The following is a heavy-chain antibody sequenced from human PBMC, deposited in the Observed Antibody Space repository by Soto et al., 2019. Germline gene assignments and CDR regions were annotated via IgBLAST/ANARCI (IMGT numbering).Heavy chain of an antibody. CDR1: GFSFNDAW. CDR3: TTDPHSTGTKY. D-gene: IGHD1-1*01. J-gene: IGHJ4*02. V-gene: IGHV3-15*01. Sequence: EVQLVESGGRMVKPGGSLRLSCAASGFSFNDAWMTWVRQSPGAGLESVGRIKSKTDGGTTDYAAPVRGRFAISRDASKTTVHLQMNRLKTEDTAVYYCTTDPHSTGTKYWGQGTLVTVSS. CDR2: IKSKTDGGTT.